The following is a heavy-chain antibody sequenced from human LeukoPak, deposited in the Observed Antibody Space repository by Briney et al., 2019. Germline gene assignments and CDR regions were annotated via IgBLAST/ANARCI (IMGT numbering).Heavy chain of an antibody. V-gene: IGHV3-7*01. CDR2: INQDGSDK. J-gene: IGHJ4*02. CDR1: AFTFSSFW. D-gene: IGHD2-2*01. CDR3: AKGLGYCSSTSCRDGFDY. Sequence: PGGSLRLSCAASAFTFSSFWMTWVRQAPGKGLEWVANINQDGSDKYYVDSVKGRFTTSRDNSKNSLYLQMNSLRADDTAVYYCAKGLGYCSSTSCRDGFDYWGQGTLVTVSS.